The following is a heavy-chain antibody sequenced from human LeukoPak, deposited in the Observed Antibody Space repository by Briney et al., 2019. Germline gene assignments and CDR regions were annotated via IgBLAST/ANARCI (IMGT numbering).Heavy chain of an antibody. V-gene: IGHV1-2*02. Sequence: ASVKVSCKASGYTFTGYHMHWVRQAPGQGLEWMGWINPNSGGTNYAQKFQGRVTMTRDTSISTAYMELSRLRSDDTAVYYCTSVTIDTANMDVWGKGTTVTVSS. J-gene: IGHJ6*03. D-gene: IGHD4-11*01. CDR1: GYTFTGYH. CDR3: TSVTIDTANMDV. CDR2: INPNSGGT.